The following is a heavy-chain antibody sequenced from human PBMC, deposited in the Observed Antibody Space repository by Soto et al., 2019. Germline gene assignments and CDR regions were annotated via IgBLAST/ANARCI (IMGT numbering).Heavy chain of an antibody. D-gene: IGHD4-17*01. J-gene: IGHJ4*02. CDR1: GFTFSSYG. CDR2: IWYDGSNK. CDR3: ARAYGDWRYFDY. Sequence: GGSLRLSCAASGFTFSSYGMHWVRQTPGKGLDWVAVIWYDGSNKYYADSVKGRFTISRDNSKNTLYLQVNSLRVEDTAVYYCARAYGDWRYFDYWGQGTLVTVS. V-gene: IGHV3-33*01.